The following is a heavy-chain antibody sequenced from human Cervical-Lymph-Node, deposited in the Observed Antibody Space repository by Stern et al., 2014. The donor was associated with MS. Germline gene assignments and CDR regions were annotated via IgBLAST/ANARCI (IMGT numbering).Heavy chain of an antibody. J-gene: IGHJ3*02. CDR3: VRRRDSGGYDTFDI. V-gene: IGHV5-51*01. D-gene: IGHD3-22*01. Sequence: EMQLVESGAEVKKPGESLKISCKTSGYSFSNFWIGWVRQMPGKGLEWMGIIYPGDSDTTYSPSFQGQVTISADESISTAYLQWRSLKASDTAVYYCVRRRDSGGYDTFDIWGQGTMLIVSS. CDR2: IYPGDSDT. CDR1: GYSFSNFW.